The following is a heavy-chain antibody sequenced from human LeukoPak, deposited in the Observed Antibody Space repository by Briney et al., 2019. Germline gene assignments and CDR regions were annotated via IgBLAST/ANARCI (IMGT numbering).Heavy chain of an antibody. CDR2: ISYDGSNK. Sequence: GGSLRLSCAASGFTFSRYAMNCVRQAPGKGLEWVAVISYDGSNKYYADSVKGRFTISRDNSKNTLYLQMNSLRAEDTAVYYCAKSGIVVVVAANFDYWGQGTLVTVSS. V-gene: IGHV3-30*18. CDR1: GFTFSRYA. D-gene: IGHD2-15*01. J-gene: IGHJ4*02. CDR3: AKSGIVVVVAANFDY.